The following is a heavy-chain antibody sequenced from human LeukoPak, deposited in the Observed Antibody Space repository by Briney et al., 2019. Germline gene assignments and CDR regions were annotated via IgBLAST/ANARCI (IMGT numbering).Heavy chain of an antibody. Sequence: EASVKVSCKVSGGTFRSYAISWVRRASGQGLEGMGGIIPIFGTANYAQKFQGRVTITADESTSTAYMELSSLRSEDTAVYYCARDDSGSSLLLDYWGQGTLVTVSS. D-gene: IGHD1-26*01. CDR2: IIPIFGTA. CDR1: GGTFRSYA. V-gene: IGHV1-69*13. CDR3: ARDDSGSSLLLDY. J-gene: IGHJ4*02.